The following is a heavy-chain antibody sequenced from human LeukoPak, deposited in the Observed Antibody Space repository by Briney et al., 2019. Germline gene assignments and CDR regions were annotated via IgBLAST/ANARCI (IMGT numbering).Heavy chain of an antibody. CDR2: IYSSGST. CDR1: GGSISSGTDY. CDR3: ARGAGYGDYQGFDY. D-gene: IGHD4-17*01. J-gene: IGHJ4*02. V-gene: IGHV4-61*02. Sequence: PSETLSLTCTVSGGSISSGTDYWSWIRQSAGKGLEWIGRIYSSGSTNYNPSLKSRLTMAVDTSKNQFSLKLSSVTAADTAVYYCARGAGYGDYQGFDYWGQGTLVTVSS.